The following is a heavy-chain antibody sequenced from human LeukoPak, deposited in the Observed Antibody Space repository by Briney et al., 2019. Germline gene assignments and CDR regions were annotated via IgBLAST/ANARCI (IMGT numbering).Heavy chain of an antibody. J-gene: IGHJ4*02. V-gene: IGHV4-61*02. CDR1: GGSISSGSYY. D-gene: IGHD2-2*01. CDR3: AVTKYCSSTSCYYQGH. Sequence: PSETLSLTCTVSGGSISSGSYYWSWIRQPAGKGLEWIGRTYTSGSTNYNPSLKSRVTISVDTSKNQFSLKLSSVTAADTAVYYCAVTKYCSSTSCYYQGHWGQGTLVTVSS. CDR2: TYTSGST.